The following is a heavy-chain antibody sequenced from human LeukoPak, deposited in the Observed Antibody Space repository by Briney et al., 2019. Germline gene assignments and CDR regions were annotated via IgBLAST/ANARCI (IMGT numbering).Heavy chain of an antibody. CDR3: ARSYHASTGPFDS. Sequence: GESLKISCKGSGYRFGNYWIGWVRQMPGKGLEWMVIIYPGYSDTIYSPSFQGQVTILSDKSIPTPYLQWTSLKAWATAMYYCARSYHASTGPFDSWGQGTLVSVSS. CDR2: IYPGYSDT. J-gene: IGHJ4*02. V-gene: IGHV5-51*01. CDR1: GYRFGNYW. D-gene: IGHD7-27*01.